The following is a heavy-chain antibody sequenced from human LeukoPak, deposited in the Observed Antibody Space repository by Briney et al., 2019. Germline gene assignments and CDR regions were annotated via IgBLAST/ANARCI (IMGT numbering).Heavy chain of an antibody. CDR3: ARLRNYYGSGSYYNVDAFDI. Sequence: SVKVSCKASGGTFSSYAISWVRQAPRQGREWLGGIFPNFGTANYAQKFQGRVTITADESTSTAYMELSSLRSEDTAVYYCARLRNYYGSGSYYNVDAFDIWGQGTMVTVSS. CDR1: GGTFSSYA. V-gene: IGHV1-69*01. J-gene: IGHJ3*02. D-gene: IGHD3-10*01. CDR2: IFPNFGTA.